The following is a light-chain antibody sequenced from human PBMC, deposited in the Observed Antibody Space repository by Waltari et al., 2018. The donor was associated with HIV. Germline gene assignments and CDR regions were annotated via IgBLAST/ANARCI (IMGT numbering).Light chain of an antibody. V-gene: IGKV3-20*01. CDR3: QQYGSSPAWT. CDR1: PSASSSS. J-gene: IGKJ1*01. CDR2: GAS. Sequence: DIVLTKPPGTLSLSPGERATLSCRASPSASSSSLAWYQQKPGQAPKLLIYGASSRATGIPDRFSGSGSGTDFTLTISRLEPEDFAVYYCQQYGSSPAWTFGQGTKVEIK.